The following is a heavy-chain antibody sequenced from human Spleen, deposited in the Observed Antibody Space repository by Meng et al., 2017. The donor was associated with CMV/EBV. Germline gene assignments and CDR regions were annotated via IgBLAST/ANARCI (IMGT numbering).Heavy chain of an antibody. CDR1: GFTFSSYA. CDR2: ISYDGSNK. J-gene: IGHJ4*02. D-gene: IGHD1-26*01. V-gene: IGHV3-30*04. CDR3: ASSSDIYYYVDY. Sequence: CAASGFTFSSYAMHWVRQAPGKGLEWVAVISYDGSNKYYADSVKGRFTISRDNSKNTLYLQMNSLRAEDTAVYYCASSSDIYYYVDYWGQGTLVTVSS.